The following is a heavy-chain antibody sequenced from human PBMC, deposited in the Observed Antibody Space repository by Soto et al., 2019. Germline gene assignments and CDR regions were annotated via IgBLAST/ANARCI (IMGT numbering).Heavy chain of an antibody. V-gene: IGHV4-31*03. CDR2: ISNTGST. CDR3: ASNAYNSTWYGDY. D-gene: IGHD6-13*01. J-gene: IGHJ4*02. Sequence: QVQLQESGPRLVKPSQTLSLTCTVSGATISRGGYYWSWIRQHPGKGLEWIGFISNTGSTYYNPSLKSRVSISVDASHNQCSRSLGAVTAADTAVYYCASNAYNSTWYGDYWGQGTLVTVSS. CDR1: GATISRGGYY.